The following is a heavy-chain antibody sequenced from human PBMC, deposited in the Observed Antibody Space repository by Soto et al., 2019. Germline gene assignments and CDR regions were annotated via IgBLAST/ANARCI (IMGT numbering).Heavy chain of an antibody. CDR2: IYWDDDK. CDR3: AHSRPPRLLDY. J-gene: IGHJ4*02. CDR1: GFSLSTSGVG. Sequence: QITLKESGPTLVKPTQTLTLTCTFSGFSLSTSGVGVGWIRQPPGKALEWLALIYWDDDKRYSPSLNSRLTLTKDTSENQVVLTMTTMDPVHTATYYCAHSRPPRLLDYWGQGTLVTVSS. D-gene: IGHD6-6*01. V-gene: IGHV2-5*02.